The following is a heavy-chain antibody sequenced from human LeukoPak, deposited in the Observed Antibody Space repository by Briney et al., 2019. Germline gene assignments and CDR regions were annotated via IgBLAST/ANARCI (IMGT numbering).Heavy chain of an antibody. J-gene: IGHJ4*02. CDR1: GFSLSTRGVG. Sequence: ESGPTLVNPTQTLTLTCTFSGFSLSTRGVGVGWIRQPPGKALEWLALIYWDDDKRYSPSLKSRLTITKDTSKNQVVLTMTNMDPVDTATYYCAHVNYDYVWGSYSLFDYWGQGTLVTVSS. V-gene: IGHV2-5*02. D-gene: IGHD3-16*01. CDR2: IYWDDDK. CDR3: AHVNYDYVWGSYSLFDY.